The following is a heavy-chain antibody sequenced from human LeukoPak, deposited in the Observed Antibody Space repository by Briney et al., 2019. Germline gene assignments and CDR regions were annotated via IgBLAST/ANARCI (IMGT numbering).Heavy chain of an antibody. V-gene: IGHV3-48*01. CDR1: GLTFSSYS. CDR3: AKDPYGSGSYFGY. D-gene: IGHD3-10*01. CDR2: ISSSSTTV. J-gene: IGHJ4*02. Sequence: PGGSLRLSCAASGLTFSSYSMNWVRQAPGKGLEWVSYISSSSTTVYYADSVKGRFTISRDNSKNTLYLQMNSLRAEDTAVYYCAKDPYGSGSYFGYWGQGTLVTVSS.